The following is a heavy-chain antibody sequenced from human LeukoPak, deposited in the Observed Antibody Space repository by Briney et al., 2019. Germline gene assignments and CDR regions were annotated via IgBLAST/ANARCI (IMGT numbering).Heavy chain of an antibody. V-gene: IGHV2-5*01. D-gene: IGHD1-14*01. CDR1: GFSLSTSGVG. CDR3: AHRGIPIYAFDI. CDR2: IYWNDDK. Sequence: SGPTLVKPTQTLTLTCTFSGFSLSTSGVGVGWIRQPPGKALEWLALIYWNDDKRYSPSLKSRLTITKDTSKNRVVLTMTNMDPVDTATYYCAHRGIPIYAFDIWDQGTLVTVSS. J-gene: IGHJ3*02.